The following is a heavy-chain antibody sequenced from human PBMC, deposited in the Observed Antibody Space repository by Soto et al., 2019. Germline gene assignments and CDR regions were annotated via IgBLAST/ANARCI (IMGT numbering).Heavy chain of an antibody. V-gene: IGHV3-30*18. J-gene: IGHJ4*02. CDR2: ISYDGSNK. D-gene: IGHD6-19*01. CDR3: AKEWIAVAIDY. Sequence: QVQLVESGGGVVQPGRSLRLSCAASGFTFSSYGMHWVRQAPGKGLEWVAVISYDGSNKYYADSVKGRFTISRDNSKNTLYLQMNSLRAEDTAVYYCAKEWIAVAIDYWGQGTLVTVSS. CDR1: GFTFSSYG.